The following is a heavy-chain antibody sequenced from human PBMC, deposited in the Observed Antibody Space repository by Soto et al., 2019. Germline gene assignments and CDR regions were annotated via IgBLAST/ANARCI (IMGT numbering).Heavy chain of an antibody. CDR2: IYSGGNT. CDR1: GFTISSNY. Sequence: EVQLVESGGGLVQPGGSLRLSCAASGFTISSNYMSWVRQAPGKGLEWVSVIYSGGNTYYADSVKGRFTISRDNSKNTLYLQMNSLRAADTAVYYCATLTKYDILTGYYPCWGQGTLVTGSS. J-gene: IGHJ4*02. V-gene: IGHV3-66*01. CDR3: ATLTKYDILTGYYPC. D-gene: IGHD3-9*01.